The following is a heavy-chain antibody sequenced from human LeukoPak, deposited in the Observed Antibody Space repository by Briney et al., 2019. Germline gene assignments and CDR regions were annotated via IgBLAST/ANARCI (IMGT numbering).Heavy chain of an antibody. J-gene: IGHJ3*02. Sequence: SETLSLTCGVSGYPINNAYYWVWIRQPPGKGLEWIGSLYHPDSTYYNPSLQSRVTISVDTSKNQFSLKLSSVTAADTAMYYCARGRGSYYDSSALAFDIWGQGTMVTVSS. CDR1: GYPINNAYY. CDR3: ARGRGSYYDSSALAFDI. CDR2: LYHPDST. D-gene: IGHD3-22*01. V-gene: IGHV4-38-2*01.